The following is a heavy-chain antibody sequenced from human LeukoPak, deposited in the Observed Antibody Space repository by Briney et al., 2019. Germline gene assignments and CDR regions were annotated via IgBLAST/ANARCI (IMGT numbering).Heavy chain of an antibody. D-gene: IGHD3-16*01. J-gene: IGHJ4*02. CDR1: GFTFDDYG. V-gene: IGHV3-20*01. CDR3: ARGGGTHPRHLDY. Sequence: GGSLRLSCVASGFTFDDYGMSWVRQAPGKGLEWVSGLNWNGGSTGYADSVKGRFTISRDNAKNSLYLQMNSLRAEDTALYHCARGGGTHPRHLDYWGQGTLVTVSS. CDR2: LNWNGGST.